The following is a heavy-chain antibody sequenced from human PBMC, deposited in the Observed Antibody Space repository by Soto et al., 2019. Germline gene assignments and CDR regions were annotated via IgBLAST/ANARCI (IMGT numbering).Heavy chain of an antibody. CDR3: ARVTAGSASYQIDL. CDR1: GVPFSSFS. J-gene: IGHJ4*02. Sequence: QLVESGGGLVKPGGSLRLSGVASGVPFSSFSLNWIRQAPGKGLEWASSIGRVSTYIYYAASVRGRFTVSRDNAKNSVYLQMIGLTAEDSGIYYCARVTAGSASYQIDLWGQGTLVTVSS. CDR2: IGRVSTYI. V-gene: IGHV3-21*02. D-gene: IGHD3-10*01.